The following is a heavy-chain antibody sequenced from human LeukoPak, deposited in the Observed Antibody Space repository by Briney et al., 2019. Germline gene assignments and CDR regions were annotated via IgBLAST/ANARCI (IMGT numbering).Heavy chain of an antibody. D-gene: IGHD2-15*01. CDR3: AAGLGCCSGGSCQGPGY. Sequence: SGGSLRLSCAASGFTFSSYAMHWVRQAPGKGLEWVAVISYDGSNKYYADSVKGRFTISRDNSKNTLYLQMNSLRAEDTAVYYCAAGLGCCSGGSCQGPGYWGQGTLVTVSS. CDR2: ISYDGSNK. V-gene: IGHV3-30-3*01. CDR1: GFTFSSYA. J-gene: IGHJ4*02.